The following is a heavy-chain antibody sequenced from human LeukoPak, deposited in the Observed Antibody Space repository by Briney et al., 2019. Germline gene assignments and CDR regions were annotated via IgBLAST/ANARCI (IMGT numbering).Heavy chain of an antibody. CDR3: ARWGWGSFYFDY. D-gene: IGHD3-16*01. V-gene: IGHV4-61*01. Sequence: SETLSLTCTVSGGSVSSGSYYWSWIRQPPGQGLEWIGYIYYSGSTNYNPSLKSRVTISVDTSKNQFSLKLSSVTAADTAVYYCARWGWGSFYFDYWGQGTLVTVSS. CDR1: GGSVSSGSYY. CDR2: IYYSGST. J-gene: IGHJ4*02.